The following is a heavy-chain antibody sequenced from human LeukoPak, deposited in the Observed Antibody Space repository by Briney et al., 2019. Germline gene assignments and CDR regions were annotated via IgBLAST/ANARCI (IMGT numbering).Heavy chain of an antibody. Sequence: SVKVSCKASGGTFSSYAISWVRQAPGQGFEWMGRIIPIFGTANYAQKFQGRVTITTDESTSTAYMELSSLRSEDTAVYYCARERLAAAGPTHYWGQGTQVTVSS. J-gene: IGHJ4*02. CDR1: GGTFSSYA. CDR3: ARERLAAAGPTHY. CDR2: IIPIFGTA. D-gene: IGHD6-13*01. V-gene: IGHV1-69*05.